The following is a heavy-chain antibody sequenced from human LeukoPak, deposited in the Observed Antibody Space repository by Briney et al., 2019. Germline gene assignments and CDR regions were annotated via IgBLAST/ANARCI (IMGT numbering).Heavy chain of an antibody. Sequence: ASVKVSCKASGYTFTTYYMHWVRQAPGQGLEWMGIINPSGGSTSYAQKFQGRVTTTRDTSTSTVYMELSSLRSEDTAAYYCARERGIAVAGIMDVWGKRTTVTVSS. D-gene: IGHD6-19*01. CDR2: INPSGGST. V-gene: IGHV1-46*01. J-gene: IGHJ6*03. CDR1: GYTFTTYY. CDR3: ARERGIAVAGIMDV.